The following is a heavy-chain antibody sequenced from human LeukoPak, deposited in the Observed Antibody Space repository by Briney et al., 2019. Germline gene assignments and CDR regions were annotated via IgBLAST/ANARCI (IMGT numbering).Heavy chain of an antibody. V-gene: IGHV3-33*01. CDR2: IWYDGSNK. Sequence: GGSLRLSCAASGFTFSSYGMHWVRQAPGKGLEWVAVIWYDGSNKYYADSVKGRFTISRDNSKNTLYLQMNSLRAEDTAVYYCAREFGVEEGPYFDYWGQGTLVTVSS. J-gene: IGHJ4*02. CDR1: GFTFSSYG. CDR3: AREFGVEEGPYFDY. D-gene: IGHD3-10*01.